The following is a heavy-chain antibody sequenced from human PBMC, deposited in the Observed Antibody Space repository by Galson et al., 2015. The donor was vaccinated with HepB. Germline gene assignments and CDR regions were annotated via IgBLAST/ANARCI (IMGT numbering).Heavy chain of an antibody. Sequence: SVKVSCKASGGTFSSYAISWVRQAPGQGLEWMGGIIPIFGTANYAQKFQGRVTITADESTSTAYMELSSLRSEDTAVYYCARDFLRAYPGHYYGMDVWGQGTTVTVSS. CDR2: IIPIFGTA. D-gene: IGHD2-21*01. J-gene: IGHJ6*02. V-gene: IGHV1-69*13. CDR1: GGTFSSYA. CDR3: ARDFLRAYPGHYYGMDV.